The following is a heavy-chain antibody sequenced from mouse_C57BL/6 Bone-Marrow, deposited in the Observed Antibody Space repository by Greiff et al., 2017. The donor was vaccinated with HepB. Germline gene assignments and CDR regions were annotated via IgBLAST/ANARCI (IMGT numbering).Heavy chain of an antibody. Sequence: EVKLQESGPGMVKPSQSLSLTCTVTGYSITSGYDWHWIRHFPGNKLEWMGYISYSGSTNYNPSLKSRISITHDTSKNHFFLKLNSVTTEDTATYYCARMTTDYYAMDYWGQGTSVTVSS. CDR1: GYSITSGYD. CDR2: ISYSGST. V-gene: IGHV3-1*01. D-gene: IGHD1-1*01. J-gene: IGHJ4*01. CDR3: ARMTTDYYAMDY.